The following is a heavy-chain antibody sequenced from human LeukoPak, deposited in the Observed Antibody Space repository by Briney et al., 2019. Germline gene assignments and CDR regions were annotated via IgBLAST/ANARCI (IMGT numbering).Heavy chain of an antibody. CDR2: IYHSGST. J-gene: IGHJ6*03. CDR1: GRSNSSSNW. D-gene: IGHD6-13*01. CDR3: ASSSSGYMDV. V-gene: IGHV4-4*02. Sequence: SETLSLTCAVSGRSNSSSNWWSWVRHPPGNGLEWIGEIYHSGSTNYNPSLKSRVTISVDKSKNQFSLKLSSVTAADSAVYYCASSSSGYMDVWGKGTTVTVSS.